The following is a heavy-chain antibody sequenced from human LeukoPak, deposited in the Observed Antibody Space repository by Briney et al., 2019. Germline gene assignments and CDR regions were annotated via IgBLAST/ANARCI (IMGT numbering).Heavy chain of an antibody. CDR1: GGSISSSSYY. V-gene: IGHV4-39*01. J-gene: IGHJ6*02. Sequence: SETLSLTCTVSGGSISSSSYYWGWIRQPPGKGLEWIGSIYYSGSTYYNPSLKSRVTISVDTSKNQFSLKLSSVTAADTAVYYCARLGPKSSGYYYYYYGMDVWGQGTTVTVSS. CDR2: IYYSGST. D-gene: IGHD3-22*01. CDR3: ARLGPKSSGYYYYYYGMDV.